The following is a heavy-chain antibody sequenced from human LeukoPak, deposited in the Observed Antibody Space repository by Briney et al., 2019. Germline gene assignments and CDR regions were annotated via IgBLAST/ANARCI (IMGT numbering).Heavy chain of an antibody. Sequence: GGSLRLSCAASGFTFSSYSMNWARQAPGKGLEWASSISSSSSYIYYADSVKGRFTISRDNAKNSLYLQMNSLRAEDTAVYYCAKVVITYYYYMDVWGKGTTVTVSS. CDR2: ISSSSSYI. J-gene: IGHJ6*03. D-gene: IGHD3-22*01. V-gene: IGHV3-21*01. CDR1: GFTFSSYS. CDR3: AKVVITYYYYMDV.